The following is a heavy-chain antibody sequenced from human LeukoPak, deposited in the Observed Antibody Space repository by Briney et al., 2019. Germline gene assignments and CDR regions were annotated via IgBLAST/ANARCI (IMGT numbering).Heavy chain of an antibody. CDR2: INAGNGNT. V-gene: IGHV1-3*03. CDR1: GYTFTSYA. Sequence: ASVKVSCKASGYTFTSYAMHWVRQAPGQRLEWMGWINAGNGNTKYSQEFQGRVTITRDTSASTAYMELSSLRSEDTAVYYCASGSAGIAVAGYYFDYWGQGTLVTVSS. J-gene: IGHJ4*02. CDR3: ASGSAGIAVAGYYFDY. D-gene: IGHD6-19*01.